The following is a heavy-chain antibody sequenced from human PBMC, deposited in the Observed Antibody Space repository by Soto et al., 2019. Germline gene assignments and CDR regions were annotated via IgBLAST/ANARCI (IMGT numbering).Heavy chain of an antibody. CDR2: IYYSGST. D-gene: IGHD3-22*01. Sequence: TLCDTWTVSGGSTSTYYWSWIRQPPGKGLEWIGCIYYSGSTNYNPSLKSRVTISVDSSKNQFPLQLSSVTAADTAGYYFASIASTGYWDYWGKGTLVTVS. V-gene: IGHV4-59*01. CDR3: ASIASTGYWDY. CDR1: GGSTSTYY. J-gene: IGHJ4*02.